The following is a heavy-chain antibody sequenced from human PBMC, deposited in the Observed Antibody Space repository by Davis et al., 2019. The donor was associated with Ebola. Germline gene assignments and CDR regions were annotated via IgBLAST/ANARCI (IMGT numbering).Heavy chain of an antibody. J-gene: IGHJ4*02. CDR2: ISYDGSDK. CDR3: AKVETGR. CDR1: GFTFSHYG. D-gene: IGHD5-24*01. Sequence: GGSLRLSCAASGFTFSHYGMHWVRQAPGKGLEWVSVISYDGSDKYYADSVKGRFTISRDNSKNTLYLQMNSLRAEDTAVYYCAKVETGRWGQGTLVTVSS. V-gene: IGHV3-30*18.